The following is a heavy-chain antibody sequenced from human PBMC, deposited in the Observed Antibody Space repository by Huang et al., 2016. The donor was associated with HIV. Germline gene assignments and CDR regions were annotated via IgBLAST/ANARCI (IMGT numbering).Heavy chain of an antibody. V-gene: IGHV1-3*01. J-gene: IGHJ6*03. CDR3: ARDLRLYYMDV. CDR1: GYTFTNYV. Sequence: QVQLVQSGAEVRKPGASVKVSCKASGYTFTNYVIHWVRQAPGQKLEGMGWINAGSGKIKDSQKFQGRVTLTRDTTASTAYMELSSLVSEDTAVYYCARDLRLYYMDVWGKGTTITVSS. CDR2: INAGSGKI.